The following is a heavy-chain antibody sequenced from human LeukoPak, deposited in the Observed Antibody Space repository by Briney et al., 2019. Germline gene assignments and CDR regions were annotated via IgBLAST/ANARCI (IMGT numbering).Heavy chain of an antibody. CDR1: GFTFSSYA. CDR3: AKDSAVVTPLNWFDP. Sequence: GGSLRLSCAASGFTFSSYAMSWVRQAPGKGLEWVPAISGSGGSTYYADSVKGRFTISRDNSKNTLYLQMNSLRAEDTAVYYCAKDSAVVTPLNWFDPWGQGTLVTVSS. D-gene: IGHD4-23*01. CDR2: ISGSGGST. J-gene: IGHJ5*02. V-gene: IGHV3-23*01.